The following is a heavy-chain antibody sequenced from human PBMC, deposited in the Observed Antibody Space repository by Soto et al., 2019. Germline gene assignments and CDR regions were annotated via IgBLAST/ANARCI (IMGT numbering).Heavy chain of an antibody. CDR1: GYSFTSYW. CDR2: IYPGDSDT. CDR3: ARRPTIFGVVPGTIDY. V-gene: IGHV5-51*01. J-gene: IGHJ4*02. D-gene: IGHD3-3*01. Sequence: PGESLKISCKGSGYSFTSYWIGWVRQMPGKGLEWMGIIYPGDSDTRYSPSFQGQVTISADKSISTAYLQWSSLKASDTAMYYCARRPTIFGVVPGTIDYWGQGTLVTVSS.